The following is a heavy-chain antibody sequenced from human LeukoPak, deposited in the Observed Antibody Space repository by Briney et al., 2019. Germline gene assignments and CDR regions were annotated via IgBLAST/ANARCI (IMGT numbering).Heavy chain of an antibody. CDR3: AKMDYDFWSGPHY. CDR1: GFTFSSYA. D-gene: IGHD3-3*01. J-gene: IGHJ4*02. CDR2: ISGSGGST. V-gene: IGHV3-23*01. Sequence: PGGSLRLSCAASGFTFSSYAMSWVRQAPVKGLEWVSAISGSGGSTYYADSVKGRFTISRDNSKNTLYLQMNSLRAEDTAVYYCAKMDYDFWSGPHYWGQGTLVTVSS.